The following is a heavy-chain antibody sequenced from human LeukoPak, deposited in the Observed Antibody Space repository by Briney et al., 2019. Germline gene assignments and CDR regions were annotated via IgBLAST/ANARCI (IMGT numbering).Heavy chain of an antibody. J-gene: IGHJ4*02. D-gene: IGHD3-10*01. V-gene: IGHV3-30*18. Sequence: PGGSLRLSCAASGFTFSSYGMHWVRQAPGKGLEWVAVSYDGSNKYYADSVKGRFTISRDNSKNTLYLQMNSLRAEDTAVYYRAKEDYYGSGIYYWGQGTLVTVSS. CDR3: AKEDYYGSGIYY. CDR1: GFTFSSYG. CDR2: SYDGSNK.